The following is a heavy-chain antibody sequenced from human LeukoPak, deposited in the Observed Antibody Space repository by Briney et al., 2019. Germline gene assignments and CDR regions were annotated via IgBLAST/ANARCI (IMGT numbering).Heavy chain of an antibody. V-gene: IGHV4-39*07. Sequence: SETLTLTCTVSGGSITSSSHHWGWLRQPPGKGLEWIGSIYYSGTTYYKPSLRSRVTISVDTSKNQFYLRLTSVTAADSAMYYCARESSSSPDYWGQGTLVTVSS. J-gene: IGHJ4*02. CDR1: GGSITSSSHH. CDR2: IYYSGTT. CDR3: ARESSSSPDY. D-gene: IGHD6-6*01.